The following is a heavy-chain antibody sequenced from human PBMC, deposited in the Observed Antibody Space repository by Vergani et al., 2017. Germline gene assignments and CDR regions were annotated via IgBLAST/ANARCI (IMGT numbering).Heavy chain of an antibody. J-gene: IGHJ4*02. CDR1: GGSISSYY. CDR3: ARGGYCSGGSCYNPPKIDY. D-gene: IGHD2-15*01. V-gene: IGHV4-59*01. CDR2: IYYSGST. Sequence: QVQLQESGPGLVKPSETLSLTCTVSGGSISSYYWSWIRQPPGKGLEWIGYIYYSGSTNYNPSLKSRVTISVDTSKNQFSLKLSSVTAADTAVYYCARGGYCSGGSCYNPPKIDYWGQGTLVTVSS.